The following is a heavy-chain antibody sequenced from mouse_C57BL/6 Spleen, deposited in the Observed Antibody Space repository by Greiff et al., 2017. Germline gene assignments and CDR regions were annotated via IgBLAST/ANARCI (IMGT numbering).Heavy chain of an antibody. V-gene: IGHV5-4*01. CDR3: ARETTRIKDD. CDR1: GFTFSSYA. D-gene: IGHD2-4*01. CDR2: ISDGGSYT. Sequence: EVKLVESGGGLVKPGGSLKLSCAASGFTFSSYAMSWVRQTPEKRLEWVATISDGGSYTYYPDNVKGRFTISRDNAKNNLYLQMSHLKSEDTAMYYCARETTRIKDDWGKGTTLTVSS. J-gene: IGHJ2*01.